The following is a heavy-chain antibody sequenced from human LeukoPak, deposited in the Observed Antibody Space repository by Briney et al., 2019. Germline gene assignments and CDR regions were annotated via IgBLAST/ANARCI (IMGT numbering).Heavy chain of an antibody. CDR2: ISGSGGST. CDR1: VFTFSSYA. D-gene: IGHD2-21*02. V-gene: IGHV3-23*01. Sequence: GGSLRLSCAASVFTFSSYAMSWVRQAPGKGVEWVSAISGSGGSTYYADSVKGRFTISRDNSKTTLYLQMNSLRAEDTAVYYCTAVVTATFFDYWGQGTLVTVSS. J-gene: IGHJ4*02. CDR3: TAVVTATFFDY.